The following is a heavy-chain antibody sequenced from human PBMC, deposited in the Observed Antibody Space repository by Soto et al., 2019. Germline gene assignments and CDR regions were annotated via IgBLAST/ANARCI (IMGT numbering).Heavy chain of an antibody. CDR3: AIPQEGTATDQYYFDY. V-gene: IGHV1-69*13. CDR1: GGTFSSYA. J-gene: IGHJ4*02. D-gene: IGHD5-18*01. CDR2: IIPIFGTA. Sequence: SVKVSCKASGGTFSSYAISWVRQAPGQGPEWMGGIIPIFGTANYAQKFQGRVTITADESTSTAYMELSSLRSEDTAVYYCAIPQEGTATDQYYFDYWGQGTLVTVSS.